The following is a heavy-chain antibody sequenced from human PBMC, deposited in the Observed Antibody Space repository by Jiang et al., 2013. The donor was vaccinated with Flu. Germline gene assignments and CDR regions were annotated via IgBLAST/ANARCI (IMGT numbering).Heavy chain of an antibody. CDR3: SYVDTAMVRDY. D-gene: IGHD5-18*01. CDR2: INHSGST. V-gene: IGHV4-34*01. CDR1: GGSFSGYY. Sequence: LLKPSETLSLTCAVYGGSFSGYYWSWIRQPPGKGLEWIGEINHSGSTNYNPSLKSRVTISVDTSKNQFSLKLSSVTAADTAVYYCSYVDTAMVRDYWGQGTLVTVSS. J-gene: IGHJ4*02.